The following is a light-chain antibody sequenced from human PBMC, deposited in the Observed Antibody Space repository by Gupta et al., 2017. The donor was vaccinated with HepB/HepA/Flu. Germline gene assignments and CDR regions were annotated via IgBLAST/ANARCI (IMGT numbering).Light chain of an antibody. Sequence: QSALTQPASVSGSPGQSITISCTGTSSNIVGYNYVSWYQQHPGTAPKLMIYDVSNRPSGVSNRFSGSKSATTAFLTISGLLAEDEAYYYCTSYTSSSTWVFGGGTKVTVL. CDR1: SSNIVGYNY. V-gene: IGLV2-14*03. CDR3: TSYTSSSTWV. CDR2: DVS. J-gene: IGLJ3*02.